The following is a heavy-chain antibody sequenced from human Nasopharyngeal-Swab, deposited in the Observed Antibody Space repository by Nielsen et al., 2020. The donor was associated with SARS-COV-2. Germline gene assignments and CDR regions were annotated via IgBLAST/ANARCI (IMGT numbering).Heavy chain of an antibody. CDR1: GFTFSTYT. J-gene: IGHJ4*02. CDR3: ARKASGDYLYYFDY. CDR2: ISFNGANT. Sequence: GFLRPSCAASGFTFSTYTMHWVRQAPGKGLEWVALISFNGANTDYADSVKGRFAISRDNSKKTLYLQINSLTTEDTAVYYCARKASGDYLYYFDYWGQGTLVTVSS. D-gene: IGHD4-17*01. V-gene: IGHV3-30*09.